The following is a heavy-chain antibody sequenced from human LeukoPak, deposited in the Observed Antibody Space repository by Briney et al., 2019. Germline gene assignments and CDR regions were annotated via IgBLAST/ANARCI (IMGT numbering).Heavy chain of an antibody. V-gene: IGHV3-43D*03. J-gene: IGHJ4*02. Sequence: GGSLRLSCAASGFTFDDYAMHWVRQAPGKGLEWVSLISWDGGSTYYADSVKGRFTISRDNSKNSLYLQTNSLRAEDTALYYCAKDGLKDGYDQYYFDYWGQGTLVTVSS. D-gene: IGHD5-12*01. CDR2: ISWDGGST. CDR1: GFTFDDYA. CDR3: AKDGLKDGYDQYYFDY.